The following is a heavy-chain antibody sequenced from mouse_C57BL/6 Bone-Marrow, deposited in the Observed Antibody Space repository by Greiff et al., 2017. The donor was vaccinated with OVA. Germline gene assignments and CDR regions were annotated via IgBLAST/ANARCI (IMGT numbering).Heavy chain of an antibody. V-gene: IGHV1-19*01. CDR1: GYTFTDYY. D-gene: IGHD1-1*01. CDR2: INPYNGGT. Sequence: EVQLQQSGPVLVKPGASVKMSCKASGYTFTDYYMNWVKQSHGKSLEWIGVINPYNGGTSYNQKFKGKATLTVDKSSSTAYMELNSLTSEDSAVYYCARGGVITTVVGFDYWGQGTTLTVSS. J-gene: IGHJ2*01. CDR3: ARGGVITTVVGFDY.